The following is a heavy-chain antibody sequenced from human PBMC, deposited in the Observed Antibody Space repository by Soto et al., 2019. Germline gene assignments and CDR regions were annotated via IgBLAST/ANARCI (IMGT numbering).Heavy chain of an antibody. CDR2: ISSSSSYI. V-gene: IGHV3-21*01. J-gene: IGHJ3*02. CDR3: ARVANRAFDI. Sequence: GGSLRLSCAASGFTFSSYSMNWVRQAPGKGLGWVTSISSSSSYIYYADSVKGRFTISRDNAKNSLYLQMNSLRAEDTAVYYCARVANRAFDIWGQGTMVTVSS. D-gene: IGHD1-26*01. CDR1: GFTFSSYS.